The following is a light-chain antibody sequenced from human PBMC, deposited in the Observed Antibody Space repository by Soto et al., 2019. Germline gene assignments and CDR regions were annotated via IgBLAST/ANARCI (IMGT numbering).Light chain of an antibody. CDR1: QSIGTN. J-gene: IGKJ4*01. Sequence: IVMTQSLATLSVSPGEGATLSCRASQSIGTNLGWYQQKPGQAPRLLIYGASTRATGLPARFSGSGSGTEFTLTISSLQSEDFAVYYCYQYNNWPRALTFGGGTKVEIK. V-gene: IGKV3-15*01. CDR3: YQYNNWPRALT. CDR2: GAS.